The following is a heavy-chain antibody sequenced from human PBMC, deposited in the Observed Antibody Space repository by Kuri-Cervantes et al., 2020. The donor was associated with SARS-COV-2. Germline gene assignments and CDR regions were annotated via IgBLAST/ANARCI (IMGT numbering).Heavy chain of an antibody. D-gene: IGHD4-23*01. CDR3: AKARPSGGY. Sequence: GGSLRLSCAASGFTFSAYAMSWVRQAPGRGPEWVSGISDSGINTYYPDSVRGRFTISRDNSKNMLYLQMHSLRVEDTAVYYCAKARPSGGYWGQGTLVTVSS. J-gene: IGHJ4*02. CDR1: GFTFSAYA. V-gene: IGHV3-23*01. CDR2: ISDSGINT.